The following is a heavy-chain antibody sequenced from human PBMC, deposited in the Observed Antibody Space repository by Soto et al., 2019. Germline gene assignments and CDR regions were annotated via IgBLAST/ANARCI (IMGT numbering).Heavy chain of an antibody. CDR2: IYWDDSK. CDR1: GFSLSTRGVA. J-gene: IGHJ4*02. CDR3: AHKGPEDWPLDY. D-gene: IGHD3-9*01. Sequence: QITLKESGPTLVRPTQTLTLTCAFCGFSLSTRGVAVGWIRQPPGKALEWLAVIYWDDSKHYSPSLRSRLTITKDTSKNQVVLTMTNMDPMDTGTYYCAHKGPEDWPLDYWGQGTLVTVSS. V-gene: IGHV2-5*02.